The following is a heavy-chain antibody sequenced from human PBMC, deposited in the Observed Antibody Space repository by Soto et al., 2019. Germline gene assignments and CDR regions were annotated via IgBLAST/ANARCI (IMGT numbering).Heavy chain of an antibody. J-gene: IGHJ1*01. Sequence: EASVKVSCKASGYTFTSYGISWVRQAPGQGLEWMGWISAYNGNTNYAQKLQGRVTMTTDTSTSTAYMELRSLRSDDTAVYYCARDDYGDYVAYFQHWGQGTLVTVSS. CDR3: ARDDYGDYVAYFQH. CDR2: ISAYNGNT. D-gene: IGHD4-17*01. V-gene: IGHV1-18*01. CDR1: GYTFTSYG.